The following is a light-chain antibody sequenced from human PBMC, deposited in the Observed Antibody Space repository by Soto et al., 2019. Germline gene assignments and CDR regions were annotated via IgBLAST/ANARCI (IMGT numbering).Light chain of an antibody. CDR3: AAWDDSLNGPI. J-gene: IGLJ2*01. V-gene: IGLV1-44*01. CDR1: SSNIGTNT. CDR2: SNN. Sequence: QSVLTQPPSASETPGQRITISCSGSSSNIGTNTVNWYQHLPGTAPKLLISSNNQRPSGVPDRFSGSKSGTSASLAISGLQSEDEADYYCAAWDDSLNGPIFGGGTKVTVL.